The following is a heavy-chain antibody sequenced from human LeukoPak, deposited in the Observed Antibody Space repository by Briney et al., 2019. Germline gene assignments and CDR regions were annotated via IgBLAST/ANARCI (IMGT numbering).Heavy chain of an antibody. CDR3: ATLTAANNWFDP. Sequence: GGSLRLSCAASGFTFSSYSMNWVRQAPGKGLEWVSSISSSSSYIYYADSVKGRFTISRDNDKNSLYLQMNSLRAEDTAVYYCATLTAANNWFDPWGQGTLVTVSS. D-gene: IGHD6-13*01. V-gene: IGHV3-21*01. CDR2: ISSSSSYI. J-gene: IGHJ5*02. CDR1: GFTFSSYS.